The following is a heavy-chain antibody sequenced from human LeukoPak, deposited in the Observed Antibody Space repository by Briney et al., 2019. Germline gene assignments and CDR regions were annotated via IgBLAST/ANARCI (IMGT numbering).Heavy chain of an antibody. J-gene: IGHJ4*02. Sequence: QPGGSLRLSCAASGFTFSSYAMSWVRQAPGKGLEWVSAISGSGGSTYYADSVKGRFTISRDNSKNTLYLQMNSLRAEDTAVYYCAKDPAYYYGSGSYPDYWGQGTLVTVSS. CDR3: AKDPAYYYGSGSYPDY. V-gene: IGHV3-23*01. D-gene: IGHD3-10*01. CDR2: ISGSGGST. CDR1: GFTFSSYA.